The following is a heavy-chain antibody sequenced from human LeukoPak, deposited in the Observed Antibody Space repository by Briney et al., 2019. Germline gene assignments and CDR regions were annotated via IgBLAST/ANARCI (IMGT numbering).Heavy chain of an antibody. V-gene: IGHV3-48*01. Sequence: PGGSLRLSCAASGFPFSSFGMNWVRQAPGKGLEWISYISSSSGTIYAASVKGRFTISRDNGKNSVYLQMNSLRAEDTAVYYCAKTLPPRYDIDAFDIWGQGTMVTVSS. D-gene: IGHD3-9*01. CDR2: ISSSSGTI. CDR1: GFPFSSFG. J-gene: IGHJ3*02. CDR3: AKTLPPRYDIDAFDI.